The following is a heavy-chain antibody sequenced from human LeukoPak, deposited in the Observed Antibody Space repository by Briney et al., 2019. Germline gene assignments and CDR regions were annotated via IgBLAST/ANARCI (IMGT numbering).Heavy chain of an antibody. CDR3: ARALSLWFGELTGGMDV. Sequence: GGSLRLSCAASGFTVSSNYMSWVRQAPGKGLEWVSVICSGGSTYYADSVKGRFTISRDNSKDTLYLQMNSLRAEDTAVYYCARALSLWFGELTGGMDVWGQGTTVTVSS. CDR1: GFTVSSNY. J-gene: IGHJ6*02. CDR2: ICSGGST. D-gene: IGHD3-10*01. V-gene: IGHV3-53*01.